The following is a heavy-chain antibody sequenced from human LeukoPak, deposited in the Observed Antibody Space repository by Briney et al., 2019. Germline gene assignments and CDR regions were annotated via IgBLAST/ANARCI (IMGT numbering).Heavy chain of an antibody. CDR1: GFIFTNYW. J-gene: IGHJ5*01. V-gene: IGHV3-7*01. D-gene: IGHD4-17*01. CDR3: ARLKDAVTIFDC. CDR2: IKADGSDK. Sequence: GGSLRLSCIGSGFIFTNYWMSWVRQAPGKGLEWVGSIKADGSDKYYVDSVKGRFTISRDNTKNSLYVQMSSLRAEDTAVYYCARLKDAVTIFDCWGQGILVTVSS.